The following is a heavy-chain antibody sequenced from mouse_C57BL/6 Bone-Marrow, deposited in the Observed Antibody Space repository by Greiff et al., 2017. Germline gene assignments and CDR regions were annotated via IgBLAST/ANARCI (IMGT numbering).Heavy chain of an antibody. CDR2: LNPNNGGT. CDR1: GYTFTDYY. Sequence: EVQLQQSGPELVKPGASVKISCKASGYTFTDYYMNWVKQSHGKSLEWIGDLNPNNGGTSYNQKFKGKATLSVDKSSSTAYMELRSLTSEDSAVYYCARSSYYYGSSSPFDYWGQGTTLTVSS. J-gene: IGHJ2*01. CDR3: ARSSYYYGSSSPFDY. V-gene: IGHV1-26*01. D-gene: IGHD1-1*01.